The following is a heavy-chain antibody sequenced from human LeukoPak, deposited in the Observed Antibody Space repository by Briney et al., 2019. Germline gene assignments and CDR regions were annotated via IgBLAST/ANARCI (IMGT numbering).Heavy chain of an antibody. CDR3: ARDGYDADGYLDY. Sequence: GASVKVSCKASGYTFTSYAMHWVRQAPGQRLEWMGWINAGNGNTKYSQKFQGRVTITRDTSASTAYMELSSLRSEDTAVYFSARDGYDADGYLDYWGQGALVPVSS. CDR1: GYTFTSYA. CDR2: INAGNGNT. D-gene: IGHD5-18*01. V-gene: IGHV1-3*01. J-gene: IGHJ4*02.